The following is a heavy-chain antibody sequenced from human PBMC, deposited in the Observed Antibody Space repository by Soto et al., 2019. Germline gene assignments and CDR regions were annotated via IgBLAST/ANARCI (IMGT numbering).Heavy chain of an antibody. Sequence: GESLKISCKGSGYNFAGYWIAWVRQMPGKGLELMGIIYPSDSDTRYRPSFQGQVTISADKCISSAYLQWSSLRASDTAPYYCARGGVSTRTLVYWGQGTLVTVSS. CDR1: GYNFAGYW. D-gene: IGHD3-3*01. CDR3: ARGGVSTRTLVY. CDR2: IYPSDSDT. J-gene: IGHJ4*02. V-gene: IGHV5-51*01.